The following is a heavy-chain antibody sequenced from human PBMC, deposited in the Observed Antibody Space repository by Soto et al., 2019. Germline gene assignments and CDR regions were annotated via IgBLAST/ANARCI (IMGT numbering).Heavy chain of an antibody. J-gene: IGHJ4*02. D-gene: IGHD1-1*01. Sequence: EGSLRLSCEASRFTFSNFAMSWVRQAPGKGLEWISTIGVTAGSTYYTDSVRGRFTISRDNSKNTLYLEMNSLRAEDTALYYCAKVMYTWNDVAAFDSWGQGTLVTVSS. V-gene: IGHV3-23*01. CDR1: RFTFSNFA. CDR3: AKVMYTWNDVAAFDS. CDR2: IGVTAGST.